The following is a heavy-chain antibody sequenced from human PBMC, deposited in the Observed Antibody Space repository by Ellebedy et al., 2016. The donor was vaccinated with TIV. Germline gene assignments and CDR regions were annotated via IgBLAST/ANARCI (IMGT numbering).Heavy chain of an antibody. CDR2: ISGDGRTT. V-gene: IGHV3-74*01. Sequence: GESLKISCGASGFIFKNFLMYWVRQAPGKGPEWVSRISGDGRTTNYADSVKGRFTVSRDNAKNSLYLEMDSLRAEDTAVYYCARDKGRSLPPRPRCFDPWGQGTLVTVSS. CDR3: ARDKGRSLPPRPRCFDP. J-gene: IGHJ5*02. CDR1: GFIFKNFL. D-gene: IGHD6-6*01.